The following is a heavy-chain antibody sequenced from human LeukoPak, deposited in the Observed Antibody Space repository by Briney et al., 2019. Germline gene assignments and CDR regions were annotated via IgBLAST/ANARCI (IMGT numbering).Heavy chain of an antibody. J-gene: IGHJ6*03. CDR3: ARQYYDILTGYSANYYYYYMDV. V-gene: IGHV1-46*01. CDR1: GYTFTSYY. D-gene: IGHD3-9*01. CDR2: INPSGGST. Sequence: ASVKVSCKASGYTFTSYYMHWVRQAPGQGLEWMGIINPSGGSTSYAQKLQGRVTMTTDTSTSTAYMELRSLRFDDTAVYYCARQYYDILTGYSANYYYYYMDVWGKGTTVTISS.